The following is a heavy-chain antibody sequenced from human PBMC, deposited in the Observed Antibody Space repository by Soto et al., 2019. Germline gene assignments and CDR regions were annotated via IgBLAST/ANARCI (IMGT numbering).Heavy chain of an antibody. V-gene: IGHV3-30-3*01. Sequence: QVQLVESGGGVVQPGRSLRLSCAASGFTFSSHSIQWVRQAPGKGLAWVAVISYDGSIKYYADSAKGRFTISRDNSKNTAYLQMNSLRAEDTAVFYCAREWSTSGDLDYWGQGTLVIVSS. J-gene: IGHJ4*02. D-gene: IGHD3-10*01. CDR2: ISYDGSIK. CDR1: GFTFSSHS. CDR3: AREWSTSGDLDY.